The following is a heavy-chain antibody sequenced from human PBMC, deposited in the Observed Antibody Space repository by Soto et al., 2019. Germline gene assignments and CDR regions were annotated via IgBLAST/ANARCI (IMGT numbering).Heavy chain of an antibody. V-gene: IGHV1-3*04. CDR1: RYTLTSHA. Sequence: SAKVSCKPSRYTLTSHAIHLLRQAPGQSLEFMGWIDTGNGNTKYSQKFQARVIITRDTYANRAGMELSSLTSEDTAVYYCARDAKWDPRGVEGQQDDYFDYWGQGTLVTVSS. J-gene: IGHJ4*02. CDR3: ARDAKWDPRGVEGQQDDYFDY. D-gene: IGHD1-26*01. CDR2: IDTGNGNT.